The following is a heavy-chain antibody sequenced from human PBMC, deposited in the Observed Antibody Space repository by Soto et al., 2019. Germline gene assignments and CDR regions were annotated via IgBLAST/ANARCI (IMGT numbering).Heavy chain of an antibody. CDR2: INAGNGNT. V-gene: IGHV1-3*01. CDR3: ASETQGYCSSTSCYCLDYYYYMDV. Sequence: QVQLVQSGAEVKKPGASVKVSCKASGYTFTSYAMHWVRQAPGQRLEWMGWINAGNGNTKYSQKFQGRVTITRDTSASTAYMELSSLRSEDTAVYYCASETQGYCSSTSCYCLDYYYYMDVWGKGTTVTVSS. CDR1: GYTFTSYA. D-gene: IGHD2-2*01. J-gene: IGHJ6*03.